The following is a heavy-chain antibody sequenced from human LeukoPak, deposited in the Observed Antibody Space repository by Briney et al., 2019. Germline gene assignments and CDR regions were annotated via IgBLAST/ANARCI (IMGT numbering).Heavy chain of an antibody. CDR3: ARGLAGSYRY. CDR1: GGSISSYY. D-gene: IGHD3-16*02. CDR2: IYYSGST. V-gene: IGHV4-59*01. Sequence: SETLSLTCTVSGGSISSYYWSWIRQPPGKGLEWIGYIYYSGSTNYNPSLKSRVTISVETSKNQFSLKLSSVTAADTAVYYCARGLAGSYRYWGQGTLVTVSS. J-gene: IGHJ4*02.